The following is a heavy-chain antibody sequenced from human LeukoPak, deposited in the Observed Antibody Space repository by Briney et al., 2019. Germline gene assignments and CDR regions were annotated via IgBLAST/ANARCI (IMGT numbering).Heavy chain of an antibody. J-gene: IGHJ3*02. V-gene: IGHV4-59*08. CDR3: ARSAIDAFDI. CDR2: IYNSGST. CDR1: GDSISSYY. D-gene: IGHD6-25*01. Sequence: SETLYLTCTASGDSISSYYWSWIRQPPGKGLECIGYIYNSGSTNYNPSLKSRVGISVDTSKTQFSLKLSSVTAADTAVYYCARSAIDAFDIWGQGTMVTVSS.